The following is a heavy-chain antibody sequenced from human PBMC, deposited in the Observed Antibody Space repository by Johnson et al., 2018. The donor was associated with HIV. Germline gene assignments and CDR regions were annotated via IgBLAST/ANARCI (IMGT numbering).Heavy chain of an antibody. V-gene: IGHV3-30*18. CDR3: AKGASGSQRRGAFHI. Sequence: QVQLVESGGGVVQPGRSLRLSCAASGFSFSSYGMHWVRQAPGKGLEWVAVISHDGINKYYRDSVKGRFTISRDNSKNTLYLQMNSLRAEDTAVYYCAKGASGSQRRGAFHIWGQGTMVTVSS. D-gene: IGHD1-26*01. CDR2: ISHDGINK. J-gene: IGHJ3*02. CDR1: GFSFSSYG.